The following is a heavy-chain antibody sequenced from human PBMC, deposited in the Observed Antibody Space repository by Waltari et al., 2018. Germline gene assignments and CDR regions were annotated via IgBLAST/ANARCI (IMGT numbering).Heavy chain of an antibody. CDR1: GFTFSSYE. CDR2: SSSSGSTI. Sequence: EVQLVESGGGLVQPGGSLRLSCAASGFTFSSYEMNWVRQAPGKGLGGVSYSSSSGSTIYYADSVKGRFTISRDDAKNSLYLQMNSLRAEDTAVYYCARSVIAAAGDGRDYYYYMDVWGKGTTVTVSS. V-gene: IGHV3-48*03. D-gene: IGHD6-13*01. J-gene: IGHJ6*03. CDR3: ARSVIAAAGDGRDYYYYMDV.